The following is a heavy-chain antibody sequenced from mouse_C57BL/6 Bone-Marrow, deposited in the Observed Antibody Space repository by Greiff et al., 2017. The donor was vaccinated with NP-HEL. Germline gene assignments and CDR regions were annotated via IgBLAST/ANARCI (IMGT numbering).Heavy chain of an antibody. CDR3: ARYSNYLYYYAMDY. J-gene: IGHJ4*01. D-gene: IGHD2-5*01. CDR2: INPNNGGT. V-gene: IGHV1-18*01. Sequence: EVQLKESGPELVKPGASVKIPCKASGYTFTDYNMDWVKQSHGKSLEWIGDINPNNGGTIYNQKVKGKATLTVDKASSTAYMELRSLTSEYTAVYYCARYSNYLYYYAMDYWGQGTSVTVSS. CDR1: GYTFTDYN.